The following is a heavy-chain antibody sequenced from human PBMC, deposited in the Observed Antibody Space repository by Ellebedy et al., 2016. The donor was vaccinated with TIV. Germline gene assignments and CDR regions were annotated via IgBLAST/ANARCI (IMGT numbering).Heavy chain of an antibody. Sequence: PGGSLRLSCAASGFTFSSYAMSWVRQAPGKGLEWVSAISGSGDSTYYADSVKGRFTISRDNAKNSLYLQMNSLRAEDTAVYYCAKSFTANWFDPWGQGTLVTVSS. J-gene: IGHJ5*02. CDR2: ISGSGDST. CDR1: GFTFSSYA. CDR3: AKSFTANWFDP. D-gene: IGHD2-21*02. V-gene: IGHV3-23*01.